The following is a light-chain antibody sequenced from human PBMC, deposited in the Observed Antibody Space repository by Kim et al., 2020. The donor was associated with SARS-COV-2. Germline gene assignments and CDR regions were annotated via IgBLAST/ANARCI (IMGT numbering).Light chain of an antibody. CDR2: DVS. J-gene: IGLJ2*01. CDR1: SSDVGGYNS. V-gene: IGLV2-14*03. CDR3: SSYRSSDTVV. Sequence: GQSFTISRTRTSSDVGGYNSVSWYQQHPGKAPKLLFYDVSNRPSGVSNRFSGSKSGNTASLTISGLQAEDEADYYCSSYRSSDTVVFGGGTKLTVL.